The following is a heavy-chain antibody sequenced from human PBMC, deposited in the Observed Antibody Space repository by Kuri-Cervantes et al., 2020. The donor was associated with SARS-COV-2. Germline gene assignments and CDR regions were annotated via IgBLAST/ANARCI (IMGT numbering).Heavy chain of an antibody. V-gene: IGHV4-38-2*02. CDR3: AREGGSRYHDAFDI. J-gene: IGHJ3*02. D-gene: IGHD2-15*01. Sequence: SETLSLTCTVSGYSISSGYYWGWTRQPPGKGLEWIGSIYHSGSTYYNPSLKSRVTISVDTFKNQFSLKLSSVTAADTAVYYCAREGGSRYHDAFDIWGQGTMVTVS. CDR2: IYHSGST. CDR1: GYSISSGYY.